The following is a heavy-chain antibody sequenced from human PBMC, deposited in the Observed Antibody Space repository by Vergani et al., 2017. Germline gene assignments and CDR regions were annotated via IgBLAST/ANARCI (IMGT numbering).Heavy chain of an antibody. CDR1: GFSFRNAW. D-gene: IGHD2-21*01. Sequence: EVQLVESGGGIVKPGGSLRLSCVASGFSFRNAWMNWVRRTPGKGLEWVGRIKSTFDRGTTDYAAAVKGRFTISRDDSKNTLFLQMNGLKTEDIGVYYCTTDPRYCGDGSCDWLRDHHCYGMDVWGQGTTVAVSS. CDR3: TTDPRYCGDGSCDWLRDHHCYGMDV. J-gene: IGHJ6*02. V-gene: IGHV3-15*07. CDR2: IKSTFDRGTT.